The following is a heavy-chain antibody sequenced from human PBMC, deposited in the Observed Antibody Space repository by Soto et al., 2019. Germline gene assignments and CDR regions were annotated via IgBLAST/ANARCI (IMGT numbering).Heavy chain of an antibody. D-gene: IGHD6-13*01. CDR2: IYYSGST. CDR1: GGSISSYY. CDR3: ASMRGAAAGIPRFFYGMDV. J-gene: IGHJ6*02. V-gene: IGHV4-59*01. Sequence: QVQLQESGPGLVKPSETLSLTCTVSGGSISSYYWSWIRQPPGKGLEWIGYIYYSGSTNYNPSLKSRVTISVDTSKNQFSLKLSAVTAADTAVYYCASMRGAAAGIPRFFYGMDVWGQGTTVTVSS.